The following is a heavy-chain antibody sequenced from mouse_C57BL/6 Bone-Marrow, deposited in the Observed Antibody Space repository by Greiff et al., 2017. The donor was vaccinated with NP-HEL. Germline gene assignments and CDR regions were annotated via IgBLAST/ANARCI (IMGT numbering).Heavy chain of an antibody. CDR3: GRWGYSFAY. J-gene: IGHJ3*01. V-gene: IGHV1-64*01. CDR1: GYTFTSYW. D-gene: IGHD2-3*01. CDR2: IHPNSGST. Sequence: QVQLQQPGAELVKPGASVKLSCTASGYTFTSYWMHWVKQRPGQGLEWIGMIHPNSGSTNYNEKFKSKATLTVDKSSSTAYLQLSSLTSEDSAVYYCGRWGYSFAYWGQGTLLTVSA.